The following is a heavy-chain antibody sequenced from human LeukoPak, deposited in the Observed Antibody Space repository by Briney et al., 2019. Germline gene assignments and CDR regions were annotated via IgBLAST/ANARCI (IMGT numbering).Heavy chain of an antibody. CDR1: GLPFSNHW. Sequence: AGGSLRLSCAVSGLPFSNHWMTWVRQAPGKGLERVANINQDGSERYYVDSVKGRFSISRDNAKSSLYLQMNNLRVEDTAMYFCAREGYGDYHIWGQGTIVTVSS. D-gene: IGHD4-17*01. CDR3: AREGYGDYHI. CDR2: INQDGSER. V-gene: IGHV3-7*01. J-gene: IGHJ3*02.